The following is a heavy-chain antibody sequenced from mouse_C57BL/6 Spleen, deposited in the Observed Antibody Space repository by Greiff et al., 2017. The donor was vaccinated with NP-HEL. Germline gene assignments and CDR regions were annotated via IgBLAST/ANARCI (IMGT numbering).Heavy chain of an antibody. CDR1: GYTFTSYW. V-gene: IGHV1-64*01. D-gene: IGHD1-1*01. Sequence: QVQLQQPGAELVKPGASVKLSCKASGYTFTSYWMHWVKQRPGQGLEWIGMIHPNSGSTNYNEKFKSKATLTVDKSSSTAYMQLSRLTSEDSAVYYCARGSSYGNYAMDYWGQGTSVTVSS. J-gene: IGHJ4*01. CDR2: IHPNSGST. CDR3: ARGSSYGNYAMDY.